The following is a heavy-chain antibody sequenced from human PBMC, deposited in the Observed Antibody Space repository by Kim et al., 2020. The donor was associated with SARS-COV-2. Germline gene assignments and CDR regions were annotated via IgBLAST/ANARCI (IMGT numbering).Heavy chain of an antibody. CDR1: GFTFSSYA. V-gene: IGHV3-23*03. CDR3: ANRRGDYGDYYFDY. J-gene: IGHJ4*02. Sequence: GGSLRLSCAASGFTFSSYAMSWVRQAPGKGLEWVSVIYSGGSSTYYADSVKGRFTISRDNSKNTLYLQMNSLRAEDTAVYYCANRRGDYGDYYFDYWGQGTLVTVSS. D-gene: IGHD4-17*01. CDR2: IYSGGSST.